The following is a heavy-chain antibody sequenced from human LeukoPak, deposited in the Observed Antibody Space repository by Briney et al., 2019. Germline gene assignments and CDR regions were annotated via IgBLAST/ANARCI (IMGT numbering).Heavy chain of an antibody. CDR3: ARDIGVADPDY. CDR1: GGSFSGYY. V-gene: IGHV4-34*01. Sequence: SETLSLTSAVYGGSFSGYYWSWICQPPGKGLEWIGEIYHSGSTNYNPSLKSRVTISVDKSKNQFSLKLSSVTAADTAVYYCARDIGVADPDYWGQGTLVTVSS. D-gene: IGHD6-19*01. J-gene: IGHJ4*02. CDR2: IYHSGST.